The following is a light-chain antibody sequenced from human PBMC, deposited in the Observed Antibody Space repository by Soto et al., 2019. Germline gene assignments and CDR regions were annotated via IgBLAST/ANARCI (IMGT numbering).Light chain of an antibody. J-gene: IGLJ2*01. V-gene: IGLV2-14*01. CDR1: SSDVGGYNY. CDR3: ISYTSSSTVV. CDR2: DVS. Sequence: QSALTQPASVSGSPGQSITISCTGTSSDVGGYNYVSWYQQHPGKAPKLMIYDVSNRPSGVSTRFSGSKSGNTASLTISGLQVEDDAFYYCISYTSSSTVVFVGGTKVTVL.